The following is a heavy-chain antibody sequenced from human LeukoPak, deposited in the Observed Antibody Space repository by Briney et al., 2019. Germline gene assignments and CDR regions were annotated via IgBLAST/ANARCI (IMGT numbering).Heavy chain of an antibody. CDR3: ARVVDCTSTICDPSMDV. CDR2: MNHSGST. J-gene: IGHJ6*02. D-gene: IGHD2-2*01. CDR1: GVSITGHY. V-gene: IGHV4-59*11. Sequence: SETLSLTCTVYGVSITGHYWSWIRQPPGKGLEWIGYMNHSGSTNYNPSLKSRLTMSVDTSRNQFSLKLSSVTAADTAVYYCARVVDCTSTICDPSMDVWGQGTTVTVSS.